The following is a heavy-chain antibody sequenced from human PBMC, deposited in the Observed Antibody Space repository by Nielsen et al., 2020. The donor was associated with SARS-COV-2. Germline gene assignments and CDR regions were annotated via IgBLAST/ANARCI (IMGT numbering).Heavy chain of an antibody. D-gene: IGHD3-10*01. Sequence: SETLSLTCTVSGGSISSGDYYWSWIRQPPGKGLEWIGYIYYSGSTYYNPSLKSRVTISVDTSKNQFSLKLSSVTAADTAVYYCARGRITMVRGVRFDPWGQGTLVTVSS. CDR1: GGSISSGDYY. CDR2: IYYSGST. J-gene: IGHJ5*02. CDR3: ARGRITMVRGVRFDP. V-gene: IGHV4-30-4*01.